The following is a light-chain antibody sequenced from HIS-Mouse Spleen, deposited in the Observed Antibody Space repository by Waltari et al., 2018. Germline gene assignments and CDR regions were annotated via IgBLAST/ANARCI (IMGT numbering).Light chain of an antibody. V-gene: IGLV3-10*01. Sequence: SYELTQPPSVSVSPGQTARTICPGDALPNKYAYWYQQKSGQAPVLVIYEDSKRPSGIPERFSGSSSGTMATLTISGAQVEDEADYYCYSTDSSGNHRVFGGGTKLTVL. CDR2: EDS. CDR1: ALPNKY. J-gene: IGLJ2*01. CDR3: YSTDSSGNHRV.